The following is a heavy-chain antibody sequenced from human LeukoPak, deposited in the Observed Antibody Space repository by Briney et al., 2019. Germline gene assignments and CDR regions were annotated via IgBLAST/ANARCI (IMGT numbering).Heavy chain of an antibody. Sequence: GSLRLSCAASGFTFSSYSMNWVRQPPGKGLEWIGEINHSGSTNYNPSLKSRVTISVDTSKNQFSLKLSSVTAADTAVYYCAGTYGGNWGFDPWGQGTLVTVSS. CDR1: GFTFSSYS. D-gene: IGHD4-23*01. J-gene: IGHJ5*02. CDR3: AGTYGGNWGFDP. V-gene: IGHV4-34*08. CDR2: INHSGST.